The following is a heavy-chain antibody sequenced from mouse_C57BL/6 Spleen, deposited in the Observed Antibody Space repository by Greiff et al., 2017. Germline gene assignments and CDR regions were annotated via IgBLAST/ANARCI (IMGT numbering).Heavy chain of an antibody. V-gene: IGHV1-7*01. J-gene: IGHJ4*01. D-gene: IGHD1-1*01. CDR1: GYSFTSYW. CDR3: ARSSDSSSLYYYAIDY. Sequence: VQLLQSGAELAKPGASVTLSCKASGYSFTSYWMHWVKQRPGQGLEWIGYYNPSSGYTKYNQKFKDTATLTADKSYSTAYMQLSSLTYEDAADYYGARSSDSSSLYYYAIDYWGQGTSVTVSS. CDR2: YNPSSGYT.